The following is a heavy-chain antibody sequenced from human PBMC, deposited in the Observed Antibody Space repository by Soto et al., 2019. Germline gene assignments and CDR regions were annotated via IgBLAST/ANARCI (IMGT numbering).Heavy chain of an antibody. CDR3: AKGGRQWLVTSDFNY. CDR2: VSHDGRNT. CDR1: GFTLRSYG. D-gene: IGHD6-19*01. Sequence: PGXSLRLSCAASGFTLRSYGMHWFRQAPVKGLEWVAVVSHDGRNTHYADSVKGRFTISRDSSKNTVSLEMTSLRAEDTAVYYCAKGGRQWLVTSDFNYWGQGALVTVSS. J-gene: IGHJ4*02. V-gene: IGHV3-30*18.